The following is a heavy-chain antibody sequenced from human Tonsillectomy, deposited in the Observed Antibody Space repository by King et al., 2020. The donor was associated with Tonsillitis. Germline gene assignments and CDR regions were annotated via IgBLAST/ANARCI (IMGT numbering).Heavy chain of an antibody. V-gene: IGHV4-59*01. CDR2: INYSGST. CDR1: GGSISSYY. D-gene: IGHD6-19*01. CDR3: ARARREYSSGWYGKPKRIDGFDI. Sequence: VQLQESGPGLVKPSETLSLTCTVSGGSISSYYWSWIRQPPGKGLEWIGYINYSGSTNYNPSLNSRVTISVDTSKNQFSLKLSAVTAADTAVYYCARARREYSSGWYGKPKRIDGFDIWGQGTMVTVSS. J-gene: IGHJ3*02.